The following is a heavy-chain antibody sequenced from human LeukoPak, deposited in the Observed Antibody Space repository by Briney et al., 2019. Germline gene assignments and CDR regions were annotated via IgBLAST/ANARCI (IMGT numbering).Heavy chain of an antibody. CDR1: GGSISSGSYY. V-gene: IGHV4-61*02. J-gene: IGHJ4*02. Sequence: SETLSLTCTVSGGSISSGSYYWSWIRQPAGKGLEWIGRIYTSGSTNYNPSLKSRVTISVDTSKNQFSLKLSSVTAADTAVYYCARSDALGYCSGGSCYSRGDYWGQGTLVTVSS. CDR3: ARSDALGYCSGGSCYSRGDY. D-gene: IGHD2-15*01. CDR2: IYTSGST.